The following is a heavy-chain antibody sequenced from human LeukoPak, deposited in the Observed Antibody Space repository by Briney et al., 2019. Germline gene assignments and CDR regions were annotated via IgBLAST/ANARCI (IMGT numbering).Heavy chain of an antibody. J-gene: IGHJ4*02. CDR3: VKDATPMNSIWDYFDS. D-gene: IGHD1-7*01. CDR2: VGGGNDI. V-gene: IGHV3-23*01. CDR1: GIKFNIFG. Sequence: GGSLRLSCVASGIKFNIFGMSWVRQAPGKGLEWVSSVGGGNDIHYADSVKGRFTGSRDDAKNTVYLQMNSLRVADTATYFCVKDATPMNSIWDYFDSWGQGTLVTVSS.